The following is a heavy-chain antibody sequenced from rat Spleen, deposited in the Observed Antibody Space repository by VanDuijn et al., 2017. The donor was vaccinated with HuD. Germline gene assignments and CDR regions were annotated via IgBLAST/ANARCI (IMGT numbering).Heavy chain of an antibody. CDR2: ISYSGNT. D-gene: IGHD1-1*01. CDR1: GSSITSDN. V-gene: IGHV3-1*01. CDR3: TRFYGFTNYFDY. Sequence: QLQESGPGLVKPSQSLSLTCSVTGSSITSDNWGWIRKFPGNKMEWLGHISYSGNTSYHPSLKSRISFTIETSANQFFLHLNSVTSEDTATYYCTRFYGFTNYFDYWGQGVMVTVSS. J-gene: IGHJ2*01.